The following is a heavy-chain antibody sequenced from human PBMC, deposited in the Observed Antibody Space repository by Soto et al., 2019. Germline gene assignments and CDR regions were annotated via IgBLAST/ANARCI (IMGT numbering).Heavy chain of an antibody. D-gene: IGHD7-27*01. J-gene: IGHJ4*02. CDR2: IYYSGST. V-gene: IGHV4-59*08. CDR3: ARLWGHYFDY. Sequence: QVPLQESGPGLVKPSETLSLTCTVSGGSISSYYWSWIRQPPGKGLEWIGYIYYSGSTNYNPSLKSRVTISVDTSKNQFSLKLSSVTAADTAVYYCARLWGHYFDYWGQGTLVTVSS. CDR1: GGSISSYY.